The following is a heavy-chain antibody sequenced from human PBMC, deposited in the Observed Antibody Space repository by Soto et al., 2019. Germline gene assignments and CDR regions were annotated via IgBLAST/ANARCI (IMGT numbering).Heavy chain of an antibody. D-gene: IGHD6-13*01. CDR2: IKSKTDGGTT. J-gene: IGHJ6*02. V-gene: IGHV3-15*07. CDR1: GFTFSNAW. Sequence: GGSLRLACAASGFTFSNAWMNWVRQAPGKGLEWVGRIKSKTDGGTTDYAAPVKGRFTISRDDSKNTQYLQMNSLKTEDTAVYYCTTTESSSWYFSIYSYGMDFWGQGTTVTVSS. CDR3: TTTESSSWYFSIYSYGMDF.